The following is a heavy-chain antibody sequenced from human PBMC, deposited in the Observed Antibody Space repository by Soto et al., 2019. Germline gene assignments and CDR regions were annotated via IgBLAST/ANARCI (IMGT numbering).Heavy chain of an antibody. Sequence: ASVKVSCKASGGTFSSYTISWVRQAPGQGLEWMGRIIPILGIANYAQKFQGRVTITADKSTSTAYMELSSLRSEDTAVYYCARDLDYYDSSGQHWGQGTLVTVSS. CDR3: ARDLDYYDSSGQH. CDR2: IIPILGIA. J-gene: IGHJ1*01. D-gene: IGHD3-22*01. V-gene: IGHV1-69*04. CDR1: GGTFSSYT.